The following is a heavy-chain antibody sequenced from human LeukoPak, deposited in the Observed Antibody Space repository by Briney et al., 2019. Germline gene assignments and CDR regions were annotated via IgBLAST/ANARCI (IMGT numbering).Heavy chain of an antibody. Sequence: MTSETLSLTCTVSGGSISSYYWSWIRQPPGKGLEWIGYIYYSGSTNYNPSLKSRVTISVDTSKNQFSLKLSSVTAADTAVYYCARDPKYQIPGYSNYVGGPWFDPWGQGTLVTVSS. J-gene: IGHJ5*02. CDR3: ARDPKYQIPGYSNYVGGPWFDP. CDR1: GGSISSYY. CDR2: IYYSGST. V-gene: IGHV4-59*12. D-gene: IGHD4-11*01.